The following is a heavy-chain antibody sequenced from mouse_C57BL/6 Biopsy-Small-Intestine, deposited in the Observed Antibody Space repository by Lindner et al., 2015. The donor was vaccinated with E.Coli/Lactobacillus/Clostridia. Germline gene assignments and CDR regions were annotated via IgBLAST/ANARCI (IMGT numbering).Heavy chain of an antibody. J-gene: IGHJ3*01. D-gene: IGHD3-3*01. Sequence: VQLQESGPELVMPGLSEDSCKASGYAFSSSWMNWVKQRPGKGLEWIGRIYPGDGETNYNGKFKGKATLTADKSSSTAYMQLSSLTFEDSAVYFCAGEGLEFAYWGQGTLVTVSA. V-gene: IGHV1-82*01. CDR3: AGEGLEFAY. CDR2: IYPGDGET. CDR1: GYAFSSSW.